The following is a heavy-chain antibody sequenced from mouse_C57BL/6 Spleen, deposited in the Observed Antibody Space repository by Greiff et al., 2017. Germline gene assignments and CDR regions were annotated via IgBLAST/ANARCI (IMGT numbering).Heavy chain of an antibody. CDR2: ISSGSNTI. CDR3: ASFYGYDEDYAMDY. D-gene: IGHD2-2*01. J-gene: IGHJ4*01. V-gene: IGHV5-17*01. Sequence: EVQGVESGGGLVKPGGSLTLSCAASGFTFSDYGMHWVRQAPEKGLEWVAYISSGSNTIYYADTVKGRFTISRDNAKNTLFLQMTSLRSEDTAMYYCASFYGYDEDYAMDYWGQGTSVTVSS. CDR1: GFTFSDYG.